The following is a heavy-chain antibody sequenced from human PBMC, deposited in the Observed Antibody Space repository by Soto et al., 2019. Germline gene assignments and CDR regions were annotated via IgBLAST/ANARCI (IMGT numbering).Heavy chain of an antibody. Sequence: QPGGSLRLSCAPSGFTFSSYGMHWVRQAPGKGLEWVAVISYDGSNKYYADSVKCRFTISRDNSKNTLYLQMNSLRAEETAVYYCAKDTTDPYYFDYWGQGTLVTVSS. V-gene: IGHV3-30*18. J-gene: IGHJ4*02. CDR1: GFTFSSYG. CDR3: AKDTTDPYYFDY. D-gene: IGHD4-17*01. CDR2: ISYDGSNK.